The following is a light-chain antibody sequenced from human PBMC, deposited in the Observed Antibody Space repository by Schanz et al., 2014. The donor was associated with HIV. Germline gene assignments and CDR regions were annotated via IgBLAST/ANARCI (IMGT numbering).Light chain of an antibody. CDR3: QHYNSYPWT. V-gene: IGKV3-20*01. CDR1: QSVSDNF. CDR2: GAS. J-gene: IGKJ1*01. Sequence: EIVLTQSPGTLSLSPGERATLSCRASQSVSDNFLAWYQQKPGQAPRLLIYGASSRATGIPDRFSGSGSGTDFTLTISRLEPEDFATYYCQHYNSYPWTFGQGTKVEI.